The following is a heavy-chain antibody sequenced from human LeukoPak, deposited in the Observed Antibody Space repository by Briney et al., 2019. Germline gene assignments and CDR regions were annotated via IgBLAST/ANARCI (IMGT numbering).Heavy chain of an antibody. J-gene: IGHJ4*02. CDR3: ARGASRSFDY. CDR1: GYTFTTYE. Sequence: GASVKVSYKASGYTFTTYEIHWVRQATGQGLEWMGWMNPNSGNTGYAQKFHGRVIITRNPSINTAYMELSSLRSDDTAAYYCARGASRSFDYWGQGTLVTVSS. CDR2: MNPNSGNT. V-gene: IGHV1-8*01.